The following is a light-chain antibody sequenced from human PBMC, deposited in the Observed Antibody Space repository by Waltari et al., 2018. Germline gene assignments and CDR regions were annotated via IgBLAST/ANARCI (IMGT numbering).Light chain of an antibody. V-gene: IGLV2-14*03. Sequence: QSALTQPASVSGSPGQSITIPCTATTSDVGAYNYVSLYQQHPGKAPKLMIYDVSNRPSGVSNRFAGSKSGNTASLIISGLQAEDEADYYCSSYTSSSLYVFGRGTKVTVL. CDR2: DVS. CDR3: SSYTSSSLYV. CDR1: TSDVGAYNY. J-gene: IGLJ1*01.